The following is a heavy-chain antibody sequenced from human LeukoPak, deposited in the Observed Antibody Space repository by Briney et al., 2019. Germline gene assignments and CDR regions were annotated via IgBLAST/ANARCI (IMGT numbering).Heavy chain of an antibody. J-gene: IGHJ2*01. CDR2: INHSGST. V-gene: IGHV4-34*01. D-gene: IGHD3-10*01. Sequence: SETLSLTCAVYGGSFSCYYWSWIRQPPGKGLEWIGEINHSGSTNYNPSLKSRVTISVDTSKNQFSLKLSSVTAADTAVYYCARPHWRAYHGSGPREHWYFDLWGRGTLVTVSS. CDR3: ARPHWRAYHGSGPREHWYFDL. CDR1: GGSFSCYY.